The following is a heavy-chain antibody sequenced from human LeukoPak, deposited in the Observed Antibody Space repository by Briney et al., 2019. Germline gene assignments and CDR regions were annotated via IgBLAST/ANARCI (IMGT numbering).Heavy chain of an antibody. Sequence: PSETLSLTCTVSGGSLSSYYLSWIRRPPGNGLEWFGYIYYSVSTNYHPSLKSRVTISVETSKNQFSRKLSSVTAADTAVYYGARGGPHFDYWGQGTLVTVSS. CDR2: IYYSVST. CDR3: ARGGPHFDY. CDR1: GGSLSSYY. J-gene: IGHJ4*02. D-gene: IGHD3-16*01. V-gene: IGHV4-59*01.